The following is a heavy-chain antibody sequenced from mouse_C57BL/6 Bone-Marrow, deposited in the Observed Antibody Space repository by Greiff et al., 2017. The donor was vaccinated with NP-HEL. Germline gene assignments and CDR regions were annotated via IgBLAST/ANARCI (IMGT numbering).Heavy chain of an antibody. J-gene: IGHJ1*03. CDR1: GYTLTGYW. V-gene: IGHV1-9*01. Sequence: QVQLKESGAELMKPGASVKLSCKATGYTLTGYWIEWVKQRPGHGLEWIGEILPGSGSTNYNEKFKGKATFTADTSSNTAYMQLSSLTTEDSAIYYCARLTDYYGSSPYWYFDVWGTGTTVTVSS. D-gene: IGHD1-1*01. CDR2: ILPGSGST. CDR3: ARLTDYYGSSPYWYFDV.